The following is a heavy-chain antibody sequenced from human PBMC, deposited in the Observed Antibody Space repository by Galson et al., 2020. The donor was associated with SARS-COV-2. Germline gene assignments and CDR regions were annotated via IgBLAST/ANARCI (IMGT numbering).Heavy chain of an antibody. J-gene: IGHJ4*02. CDR1: GFTFSSYA. V-gene: IGHV3-30*04. D-gene: IGHD3-22*01. CDR2: ISYDGSNK. CDR3: ARSPITMIVVGPFDY. Sequence: GGSLRLSCAASGFTFSSYAMHWVRQAPGKGLEWVAVISYDGSNKYYADSVKGRFTISRDNSKNTLYLQMNSLRAEDTAVYYCARSPITMIVVGPFDYWGQGTLVTVSS.